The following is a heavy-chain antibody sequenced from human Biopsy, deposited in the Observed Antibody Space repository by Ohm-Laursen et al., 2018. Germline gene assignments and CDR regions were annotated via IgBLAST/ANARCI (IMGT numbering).Heavy chain of an antibody. D-gene: IGHD6-13*01. J-gene: IGHJ6*02. CDR2: YGWDGYK. Sequence: TQTLTLTCSFSGFSLSARGMCVSWILQAPGKALEWLARYGWDGYKDYSVSLQTKLSISKYTYNDQVVLTVNNVDPADTATYYCARTPILIVSAGLVYRHRRHLQGMDVWGQGIAVTVS. CDR1: GFSLSARGMC. V-gene: IGHV2-70*11. CDR3: ARTPILIVSAGLVYRHRRHLQGMDV.